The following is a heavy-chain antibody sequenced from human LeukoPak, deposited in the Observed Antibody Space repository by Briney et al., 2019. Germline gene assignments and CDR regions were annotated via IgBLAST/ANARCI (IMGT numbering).Heavy chain of an antibody. Sequence: PSETLSLTCTVSGGSISSYYWSWIRQPPGKGLEWIGDIYYSGSTNNNPSLNSRVTISVDTSKNQLSLKLSSVTAADTAVYYCARGGPKKPDYWGQGTLVTVSS. J-gene: IGHJ4*02. V-gene: IGHV4-59*01. D-gene: IGHD1-14*01. CDR3: ARGGPKKPDY. CDR2: IYYSGST. CDR1: GGSISSYY.